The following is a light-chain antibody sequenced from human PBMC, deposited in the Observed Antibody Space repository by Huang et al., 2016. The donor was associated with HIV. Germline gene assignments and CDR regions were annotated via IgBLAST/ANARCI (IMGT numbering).Light chain of an antibody. Sequence: EIVLTQSPGTLSLSPGDGATLSCRASQSISSTYIAWYHQKPGQAPRLLIYGTSNRGTGIPDRFSGSGSGTDFTLTISRLEPEDSAVYYCQQYGTSPLTFGGGTKVEIK. J-gene: IGKJ4*01. CDR1: QSISSTY. CDR3: QQYGTSPLT. CDR2: GTS. V-gene: IGKV3-20*01.